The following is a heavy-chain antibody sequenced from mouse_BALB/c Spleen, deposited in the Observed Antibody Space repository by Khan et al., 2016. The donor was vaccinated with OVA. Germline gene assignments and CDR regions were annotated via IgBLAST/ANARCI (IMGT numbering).Heavy chain of an antibody. D-gene: IGHD1-1*01. V-gene: IGHV3-6*02. CDR1: GYSITSAYC. J-gene: IGHJ1*01. CDR3: ARGGVVVPYWYFDV. CDR2: ISYDGSN. Sequence: EVQLQESGPGLVKPSQSLSLTCSVTGYSITSAYCRNWIRQFPGNKLEWMGYISYDGSNNYNPSLKNRISIPRDTSKNQFFLKLNSVTTEDTATYYCARGGVVVPYWYFDVWGAGTTVTVSS.